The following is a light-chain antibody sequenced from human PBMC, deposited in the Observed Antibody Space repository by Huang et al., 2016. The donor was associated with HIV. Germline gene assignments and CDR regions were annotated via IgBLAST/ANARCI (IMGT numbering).Light chain of an antibody. CDR1: RNLTNSQ. CDR3: QQYDTFS. Sequence: EVVLTQSPGILSLSAGERASLSCRASRNLTNSQLAWYQQKVGQPPRLLVFGASTRVSGVPERFTGGVSGRDFRLSISGLEPDDFATYYCQQYDTFSFGQGTRLE. V-gene: IGKV3-20*01. CDR2: GAS. J-gene: IGKJ2*01.